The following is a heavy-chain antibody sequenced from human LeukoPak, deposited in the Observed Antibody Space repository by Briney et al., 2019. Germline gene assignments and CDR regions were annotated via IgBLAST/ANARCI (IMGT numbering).Heavy chain of an antibody. CDR3: ARGRYCTNGVCSLYNWFDP. CDR2: INPNSGGT. V-gene: IGHV1-2*02. CDR1: GYTFTGYY. Sequence: ASVKVSCKASGYTFTGYYMHWVRQAPGQGLEWMGWINPNSGGTNYAQKFQGRVTMTRDTSISTAYMELSRLRSDDTAVYYCARGRYCTNGVCSLYNWFDPWGQGTLVTVSS. D-gene: IGHD2-8*01. J-gene: IGHJ5*02.